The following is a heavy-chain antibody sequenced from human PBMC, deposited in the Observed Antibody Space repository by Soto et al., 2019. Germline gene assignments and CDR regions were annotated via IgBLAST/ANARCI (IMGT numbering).Heavy chain of an antibody. CDR3: ARDRRYSGSWDY. J-gene: IGHJ4*02. Sequence: EVQLVESGGGLVKPGGSLRLSCAASGFTFSSYSMNWVRQAPGKGLEWVSSISSSSSYIYYADSVKGRFTISRDNAKNSLYLQMNSLRAEHTAVYYCARDRRYSGSWDYWGQGTLVTVSS. V-gene: IGHV3-21*01. CDR2: ISSSSSYI. CDR1: GFTFSSYS. D-gene: IGHD5-12*01.